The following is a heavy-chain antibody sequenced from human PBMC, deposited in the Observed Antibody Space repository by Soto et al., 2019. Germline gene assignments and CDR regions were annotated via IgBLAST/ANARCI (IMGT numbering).Heavy chain of an antibody. D-gene: IGHD6-13*01. CDR2: IWYDGSNK. CDR1: GFTFSSYG. J-gene: IGHJ4*02. V-gene: IGHV3-33*01. CDR3: ARDLKSIAAAGGLDY. Sequence: GGSLRLACTASGFTFSSYGMHWARQAPGKGLEWVAVIWYDGSNKYYADSVKGRFTISRDNSKNTLYLQMNSLRAEDTAVYYCARDLKSIAAAGGLDYWGQGT.